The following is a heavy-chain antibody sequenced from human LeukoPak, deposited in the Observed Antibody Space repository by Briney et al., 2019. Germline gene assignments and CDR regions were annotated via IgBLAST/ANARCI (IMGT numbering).Heavy chain of an antibody. D-gene: IGHD6-19*01. Sequence: GASVKVSCKASGYTFSSYYMHWVRQAPGQGLEWMGIINPSGDTTSYAQKFHGRVIMSRDTSTSTVYMELRRLRSEDTAVYYRARRLGVGSGWYGAPFDFWGQGTLVTVSS. V-gene: IGHV1-46*01. J-gene: IGHJ4*02. CDR2: INPSGDTT. CDR1: GYTFSSYY. CDR3: ARRLGVGSGWYGAPFDF.